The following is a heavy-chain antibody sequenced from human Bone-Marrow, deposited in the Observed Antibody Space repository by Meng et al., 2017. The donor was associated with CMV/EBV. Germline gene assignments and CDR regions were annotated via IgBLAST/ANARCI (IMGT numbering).Heavy chain of an antibody. J-gene: IGHJ5*02. CDR3: ARRVPAAIRSGVVWVDP. CDR2: MNPNSGNT. CDR1: GYTFTSYD. D-gene: IGHD2-2*02. Sequence: ASAKVSCKASGYTFTSYDINRVRQATGQGLEWMGWMNPNSGNTGYAQKFQGRVTITRNTSISTAYMELSSLRSEDTAVYYCARRVPAAIRSGVVWVDPWGQGTLVTVSS. V-gene: IGHV1-8*03.